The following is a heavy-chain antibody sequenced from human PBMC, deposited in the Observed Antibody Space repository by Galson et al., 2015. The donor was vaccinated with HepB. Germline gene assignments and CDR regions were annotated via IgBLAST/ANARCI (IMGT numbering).Heavy chain of an antibody. Sequence: SVKVSCKASDYTFIAYGISWVRQAPGQGLEWLGWISVYTGNTNYTQKVQGRVTMTTDTSTSTAYMELRSLKSDDTAVYYCARHDYGDYSYYGMDVWGQGTSVTVSS. V-gene: IGHV1-18*01. CDR2: ISVYTGNT. J-gene: IGHJ6*02. CDR3: ARHDYGDYSYYGMDV. CDR1: DYTFIAYG. D-gene: IGHD4-17*01.